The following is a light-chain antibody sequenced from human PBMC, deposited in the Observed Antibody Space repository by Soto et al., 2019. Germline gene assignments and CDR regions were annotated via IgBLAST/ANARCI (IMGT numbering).Light chain of an antibody. V-gene: IGKV1-5*03. CDR3: QKYNSYSWT. J-gene: IGKJ2*02. CDR2: KAS. CDR1: QSISSW. Sequence: DIQMTQSPSTLSASVGDRVTITCRASQSISSWLAWYQQKPGKAPKLLIYKASSLESGVPSRFSGSGSGTEFTLTISSLQTDDFAPYYCQKYNSYSWTFGQGTKLEIK.